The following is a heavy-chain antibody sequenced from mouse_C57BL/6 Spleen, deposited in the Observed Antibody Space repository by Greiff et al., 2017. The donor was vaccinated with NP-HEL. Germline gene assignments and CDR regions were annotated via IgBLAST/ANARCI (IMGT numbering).Heavy chain of an antibody. CDR2: IRSKSNNYAT. CDR3: VRNYGNYAWFAY. Sequence: EVMLVESGGGLVQPKGSLKLSCAASGFSFNTYAMNWVRQAPGKGLEWVARIRSKSNNYATYYADSVKDRFTISRDDSESMLYLQMNNLKTEDTAMYYCVRNYGNYAWFAYWGQGTLVTVSA. J-gene: IGHJ3*01. CDR1: GFSFNTYA. V-gene: IGHV10-1*01. D-gene: IGHD2-1*01.